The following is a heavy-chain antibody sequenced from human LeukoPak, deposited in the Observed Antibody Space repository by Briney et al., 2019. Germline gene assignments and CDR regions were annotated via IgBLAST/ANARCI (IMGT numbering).Heavy chain of an antibody. CDR3: ASDSSGYYYSGAFDI. J-gene: IGHJ3*02. CDR1: GFTFSSYS. V-gene: IGHV3-48*02. D-gene: IGHD3-22*01. CDR2: ITSSSSTI. Sequence: PGGSLRLSCAASGFTFSSYSMNWVRQAPGKGLEWVSYITSSSSTIYYADSVKGRFTISRDNAKNSLYLQMNSLRDEDTAVYYCASDSSGYYYSGAFDIWGQGTMVTVSS.